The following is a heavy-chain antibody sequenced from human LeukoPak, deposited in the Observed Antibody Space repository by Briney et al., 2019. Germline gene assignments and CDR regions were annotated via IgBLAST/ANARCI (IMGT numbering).Heavy chain of an antibody. Sequence: GGSLRLSCAASGFTFSSYWMSWVRQAPGKGLEWVSGITGSGASTYYADSEKARFTISRDNSKNTLYLQMNSLRAEDTAVYYCAKDRAGILWFGEPYDAFDIWGQGTMVTVSS. CDR1: GFTFSSYW. J-gene: IGHJ3*02. D-gene: IGHD3-10*01. CDR2: ITGSGAST. CDR3: AKDRAGILWFGEPYDAFDI. V-gene: IGHV3-23*01.